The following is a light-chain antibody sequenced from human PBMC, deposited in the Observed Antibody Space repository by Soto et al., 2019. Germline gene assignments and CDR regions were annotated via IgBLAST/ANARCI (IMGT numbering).Light chain of an antibody. Sequence: EIVMTQSPATLSVPPGDRATLSCRASQSISSNLAWYQQKPGQAPRLLMFRTSSRATGFPARFSGSGSGTEFNLAISSLQSEDFGVYYCQQYNNWPRATFGGGTKVDI. V-gene: IGKV3-15*01. CDR2: RTS. CDR3: QQYNNWPRAT. CDR1: QSISSN. J-gene: IGKJ4*01.